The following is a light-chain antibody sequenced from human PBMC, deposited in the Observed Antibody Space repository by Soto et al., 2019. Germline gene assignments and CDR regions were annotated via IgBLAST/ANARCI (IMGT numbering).Light chain of an antibody. CDR1: SSNIGAGYD. J-gene: IGLJ1*01. CDR2: GNS. CDR3: QSYDSSLSGRYV. Sequence: QSVLTQPPSVSVAPGQRVTISCTGSSSNIGAGYDVHWYQQLPGTAPKLLIYGNSNRPSGVPDRFSGSKSGPSASLAITGLQAEDEADYYCQSYDSSLSGRYVFGTGTKVTVL. V-gene: IGLV1-40*01.